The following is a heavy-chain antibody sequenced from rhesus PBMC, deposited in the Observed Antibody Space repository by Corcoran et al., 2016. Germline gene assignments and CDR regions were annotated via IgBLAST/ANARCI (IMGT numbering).Heavy chain of an antibody. Sequence: EVQLAESGGGLVQPGGSLRLSCAVTGFTFSGSEMHWVRQAPGKGLESVSFIAGDNSNAVYADSVKGRFTISRDNAKNSVSLQMNSLRVEDTAVYYCARFQGTTYVSSAFDFWGRGLRVTVFS. D-gene: IGHD1-44*01. CDR1: GFTFSGSE. CDR3: ARFQGTTYVSSAFDF. CDR2: IAGDNSNA. V-gene: IGHV3-115*02. J-gene: IGHJ3*01.